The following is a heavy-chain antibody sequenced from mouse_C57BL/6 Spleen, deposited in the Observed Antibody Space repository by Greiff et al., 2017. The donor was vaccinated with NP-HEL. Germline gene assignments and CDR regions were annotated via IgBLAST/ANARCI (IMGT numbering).Heavy chain of an antibody. Sequence: VQLQQSGAELVRPGASVKLSCTASGFNIKDDYMHWVKQRPEQGLEWIGWIDPENGDTEYASKFQGKATITADTSSNPAYLQLSSLTSEDTAVYYCTTVTTVVPYYFDYWGQGTTLTVSS. J-gene: IGHJ2*01. CDR1: GFNIKDDY. D-gene: IGHD1-1*01. CDR2: IDPENGDT. CDR3: TTVTTVVPYYFDY. V-gene: IGHV14-4*01.